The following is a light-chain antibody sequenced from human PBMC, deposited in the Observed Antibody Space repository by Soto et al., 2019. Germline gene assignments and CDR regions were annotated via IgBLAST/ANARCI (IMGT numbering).Light chain of an antibody. J-gene: IGLJ1*01. Sequence: QSVLTQPPSASGTPGQRVTISCSGSSSNIGSNTVNWYQQLPGTAPKLLIYNNNQRPSGVPDRFSGSKSGTSASLAISGLQSEDEADYYCAAWDDSLNGIVFGTGNKLTVL. V-gene: IGLV1-44*01. CDR2: NNN. CDR3: AAWDDSLNGIV. CDR1: SSNIGSNT.